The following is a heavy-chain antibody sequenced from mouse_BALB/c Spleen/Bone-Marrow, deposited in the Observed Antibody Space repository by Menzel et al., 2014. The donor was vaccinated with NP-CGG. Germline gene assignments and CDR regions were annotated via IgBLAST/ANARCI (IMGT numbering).Heavy chain of an antibody. J-gene: IGHJ1*01. CDR2: TSSSGSYT. D-gene: IGHD2-4*01. CDR3: SRLRMITTYFDV. V-gene: IGHV5-9-3*01. CDR1: GFTFXTYA. Sequence: EVQLVESGGGLAKPGGSLQLSCAASGFTFXTYAMSWVRQTPEKRLEWVATTSSSGSYTYYPDSVKGRFTISRDNAKNTLYLQMSSLRSEDTAMFYCSRLRMITTYFDVWGAGTTVTVSS.